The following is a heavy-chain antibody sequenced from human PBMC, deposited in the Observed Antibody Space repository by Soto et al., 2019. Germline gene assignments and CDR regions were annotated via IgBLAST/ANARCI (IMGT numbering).Heavy chain of an antibody. CDR2: IYYSGST. CDR1: GGSISSGVYY. Sequence: SETLSLTCTVSGGSISSGVYYWSWIRQHPGKGLEWIGYIYYSGSTYYNPSLKSRVTISVDTSKNQFSLKLSSVTAADTAVYYCAKAIAEGNWFDPWGQGTLVTVSS. V-gene: IGHV4-31*03. J-gene: IGHJ5*02. CDR3: AKAIAEGNWFDP. D-gene: IGHD3-22*01.